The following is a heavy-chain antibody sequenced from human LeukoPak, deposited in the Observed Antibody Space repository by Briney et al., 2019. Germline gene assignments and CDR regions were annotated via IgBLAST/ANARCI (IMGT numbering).Heavy chain of an antibody. J-gene: IGHJ4*02. D-gene: IGHD3-9*01. V-gene: IGHV3-23*01. CDR2: ISGSGDSA. Sequence: PGGSLRLSCAVSGFIFSNYVMSWVRQAPGKGLEWVSVISGSGDSAYYAESVKGRFTISRDNSKNTLYLQMNSLSAEDTAVYYCARRVTSYLYYFDYWGQGTLVTVSS. CDR3: ARRVTSYLYYFDY. CDR1: GFIFSNYV.